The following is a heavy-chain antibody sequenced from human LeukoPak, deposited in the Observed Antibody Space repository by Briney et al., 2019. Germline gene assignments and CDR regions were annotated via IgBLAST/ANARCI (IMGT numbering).Heavy chain of an antibody. V-gene: IGHV3-74*03. CDR2: INRDGSTT. CDR1: ESTFSQFW. Sequence: PGGSLRLSCAASESTFSQFWMHWVRQAPGKGLVWVSGINRDGSTTTYADSVKGRFTVSRDNAKNTLYLQMNSLRAEDTAVYYCARGNYYGMDVWGQGTTVTVSS. J-gene: IGHJ6*02. CDR3: ARGNYYGMDV. D-gene: IGHD2/OR15-2a*01.